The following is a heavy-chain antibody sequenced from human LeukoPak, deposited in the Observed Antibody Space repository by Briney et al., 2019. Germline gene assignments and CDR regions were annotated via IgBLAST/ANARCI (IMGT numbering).Heavy chain of an antibody. CDR3: ARAAGFADY. V-gene: IGHV4-4*02. CDR2: IYHSGST. Sequence: GSLRLSCAASGFTFSSYAMDWVRQAPGKGLEWIGEIYHSGSTNYNPSLKSRVTISVDKSKNQFSLKLSSVTAADTAVYYCARAAGFADYWGQGTLVTVSS. CDR1: GFTFSSYA. J-gene: IGHJ4*02.